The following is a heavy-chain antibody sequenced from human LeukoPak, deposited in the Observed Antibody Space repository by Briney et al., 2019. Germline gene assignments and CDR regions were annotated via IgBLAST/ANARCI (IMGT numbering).Heavy chain of an antibody. CDR1: GFTFSSYS. CDR2: ISSSSSYI. D-gene: IGHD4-11*01. J-gene: IGHJ5*02. CDR3: ARETTETYNWFDP. Sequence: GGSPRLSCAASGFTFSSYSMNWVRQAPGKGLEWVSSISSSSSYIYYADSVKGRFTISRDNAKNSLYLQMNSLRAEDTAVCYCARETTETYNWFDPWGQGTLVTVSS. V-gene: IGHV3-21*01.